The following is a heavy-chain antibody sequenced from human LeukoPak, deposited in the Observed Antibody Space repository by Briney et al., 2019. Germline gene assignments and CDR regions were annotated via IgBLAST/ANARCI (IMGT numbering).Heavy chain of an antibody. J-gene: IGHJ4*02. D-gene: IGHD5-18*01. CDR2: ISGSGERT. CDR1: GFTFSTYG. V-gene: IGHV3-23*01. CDR3: ARDLSGVTGYTYGRGIDY. Sequence: GGSLRLSCAASGFTFSTYGMSWVRQAPGKGLEWVSAISGSGERTYYADSVKGRFTISRDNSKNTLYLQMNSLRAEDTAVYYCARDLSGVTGYTYGRGIDYWGQGTLVTVSS.